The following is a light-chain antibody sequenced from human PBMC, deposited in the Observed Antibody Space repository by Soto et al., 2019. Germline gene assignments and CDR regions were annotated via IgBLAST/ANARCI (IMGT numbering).Light chain of an antibody. CDR2: DAS. Sequence: EIVLTPSPATLSLSPGARSTLSRRASQSVSSYLTWYHQKPGQAPRLLIYDASNRATGIPARFSGSGSGTDFTLTISSLEPEDFAVYYCQQRSNWPLTFGGGTKVDIK. CDR3: QQRSNWPLT. V-gene: IGKV3-11*01. CDR1: QSVSSY. J-gene: IGKJ4*01.